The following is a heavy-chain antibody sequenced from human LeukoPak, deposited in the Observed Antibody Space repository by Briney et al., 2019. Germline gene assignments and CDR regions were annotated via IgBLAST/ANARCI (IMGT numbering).Heavy chain of an antibody. CDR2: TYYRSKWYN. CDR1: GDSVSSNSAA. D-gene: IGHD1-1*01. Sequence: SQTLSLTCAISGDSVSSNSAAWNWIRQSPSRGLEWQGRTYYRSKWYNDYAVSVKSRITINPDTSKNQFSLQLDSVTPEDTAVYYCTRDSHDRRRAYYYYGMDVWGQGTTVTVSS. V-gene: IGHV6-1*01. J-gene: IGHJ6*02. CDR3: TRDSHDRRRAYYYYGMDV.